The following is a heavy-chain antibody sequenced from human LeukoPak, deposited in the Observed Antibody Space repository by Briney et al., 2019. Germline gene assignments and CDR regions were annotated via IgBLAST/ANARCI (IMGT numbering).Heavy chain of an antibody. V-gene: IGHV3-21*01. CDR3: ARARLRLVDY. J-gene: IGHJ4*02. D-gene: IGHD5-12*01. CDR2: ISSSSSYI. Sequence: ETLSLTCAVYGGSFSGYYWSWVRQAPGKGLEWVSSISSSSSYIYYADSVKGRFTISRDNAKNSLCLQMNSLRAEDTAVYYCARARLRLVDYWGQGTLVTVSS. CDR1: GGSFSGYY.